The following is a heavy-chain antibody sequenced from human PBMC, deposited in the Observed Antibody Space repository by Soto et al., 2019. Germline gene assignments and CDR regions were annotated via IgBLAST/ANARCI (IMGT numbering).Heavy chain of an antibody. Sequence: ASVKVSCKASGYTFTSYGISWVRQAPGQGLEWMGWISAYNGNTNYAQKLQGRVTMTTDTSTSTAYMELSSLRSEDTAVYYCARAAYSYGTAYLSYYYGMDVWGQGTTVTVSS. CDR2: ISAYNGNT. CDR3: ARAAYSYGTAYLSYYYGMDV. J-gene: IGHJ6*02. V-gene: IGHV1-18*01. D-gene: IGHD5-18*01. CDR1: GYTFTSYG.